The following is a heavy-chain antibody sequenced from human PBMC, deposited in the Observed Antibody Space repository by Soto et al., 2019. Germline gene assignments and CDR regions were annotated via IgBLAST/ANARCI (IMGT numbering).Heavy chain of an antibody. CDR2: IIPIFGTA. CDR3: ARAYCGGDCYYPGGVDV. J-gene: IGHJ6*02. V-gene: IGHV1-69*12. Sequence: QVQLVQSGAEVKKPGSSVKVSCKASGGTFSSYAISWVRQAPGQGLEWMGGIIPIFGTANYAQKFQGRVTITADESTSTAYIELSSLRSEDTAVYYCARAYCGGDCYYPGGVDVWGQGTTVTVSS. D-gene: IGHD2-21*02. CDR1: GGTFSSYA.